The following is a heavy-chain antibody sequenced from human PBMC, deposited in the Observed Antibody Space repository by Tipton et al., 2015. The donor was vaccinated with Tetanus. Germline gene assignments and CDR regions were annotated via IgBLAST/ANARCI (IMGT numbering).Heavy chain of an antibody. V-gene: IGHV5-51*01. Sequence: VQLVQSGAEVKKPGESLKISCKASGYIFTNYWIAWVRQMPGKGLEYMGIIFPSDSETRYNPTFRGQVTMSVDKATNTAYLQWSSLVASDSAVYYCARHGSIGARQNRVDAWGQGTPVTVSS. J-gene: IGHJ5*02. CDR1: GYIFTNYW. D-gene: IGHD6-6*01. CDR2: IFPSDSET. CDR3: ARHGSIGARQNRVDA.